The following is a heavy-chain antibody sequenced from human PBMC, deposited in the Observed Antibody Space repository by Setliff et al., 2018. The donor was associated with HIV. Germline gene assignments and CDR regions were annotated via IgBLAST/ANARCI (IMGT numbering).Heavy chain of an antibody. Sequence: GGSLRLSCAASGFTFRDHYMDWVRQAPGKGLEWVGRTGNKASSDTTQYAASVKGRFTISRDDSKNSVFLQMNSLKTEDTAMYYCTRSKWGSGFDYWGQGTLVTVST. J-gene: IGHJ4*02. CDR2: TGNKASSDTT. V-gene: IGHV3-72*01. D-gene: IGHD1-26*01. CDR3: TRSKWGSGFDY. CDR1: GFTFRDHY.